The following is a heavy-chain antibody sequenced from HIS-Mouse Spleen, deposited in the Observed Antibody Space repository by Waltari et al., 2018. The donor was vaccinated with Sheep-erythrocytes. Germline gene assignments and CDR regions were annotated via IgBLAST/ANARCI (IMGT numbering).Heavy chain of an antibody. D-gene: IGHD6-19*01. J-gene: IGHJ3*02. CDR2: INHSGST. CDR1: GGSFSGSY. V-gene: IGHV4-34*01. CDR3: ALSVDLAGAFDI. Sequence: QVQLQQWGAGLLKPSETLSLTCAVSGGSFSGSYRSWIRQPPGKGLEWIGEINHSGSTNYNPSLKSRVTISVDTSKNQFSLKLSSVTAADTAVYYCALSVDLAGAFDIWGQGTMVTVSS.